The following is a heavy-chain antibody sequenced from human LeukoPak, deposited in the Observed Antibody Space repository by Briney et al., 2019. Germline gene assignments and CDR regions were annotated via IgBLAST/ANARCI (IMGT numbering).Heavy chain of an antibody. V-gene: IGHV3-7*01. D-gene: IGHD3-22*01. J-gene: IGHJ5*02. Sequence: TGGSLRLSCAASGFTFTTYWMSWVRQAPGKGLEWVANIKQDGTEKYYVDSVKGRFTISRDNAKNSLYLQMNSLRAEDTAVYYCARDPGQYYDTSDNWFDPWGQGTLVTVSS. CDR2: IKQDGTEK. CDR1: GFTFTTYW. CDR3: ARDPGQYYDTSDNWFDP.